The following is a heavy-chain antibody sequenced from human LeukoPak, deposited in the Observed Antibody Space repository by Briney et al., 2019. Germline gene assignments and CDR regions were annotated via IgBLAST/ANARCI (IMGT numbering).Heavy chain of an antibody. Sequence: SETLSLTCTVSGGSINGYFWNWIRQPAGKGLEWIGRIYTSGTTSYDPSLQSRVTMSVDTSKNQFSLKLSSVTAADTAVYYCARDPDYGDYVGYWGQGTLVTVSS. V-gene: IGHV4-4*07. J-gene: IGHJ4*02. CDR1: GGSINGYF. D-gene: IGHD4-17*01. CDR2: IYTSGTT. CDR3: ARDPDYGDYVGY.